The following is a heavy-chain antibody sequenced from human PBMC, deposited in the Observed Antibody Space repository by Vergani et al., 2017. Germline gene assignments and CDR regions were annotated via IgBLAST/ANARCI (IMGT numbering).Heavy chain of an antibody. CDR3: AKVSAAGYYFDY. J-gene: IGHJ4*02. D-gene: IGHD6-13*01. V-gene: IGHV3-33*06. CDR2: IWYDGSNK. Sequence: QVQLVESGGGVVQPGRSLRLSCAASGFTFSSYGMHWVRQAPGKGLEWVAVIWYDGSNKYYADSVKGRFTISRDNSKNTLYLQMNSLRAEDTAVYYCAKVSAAGYYFDYWGQGTLVTVSS. CDR1: GFTFSSYG.